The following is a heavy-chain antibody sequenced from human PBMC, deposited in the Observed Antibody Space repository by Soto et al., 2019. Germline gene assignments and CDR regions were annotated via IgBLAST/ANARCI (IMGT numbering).Heavy chain of an antibody. CDR3: ARVLYGDYVLYYYYYYGMDV. CDR2: IYYSGST. D-gene: IGHD4-17*01. J-gene: IGHJ6*02. CDR1: GGSISSYY. Sequence: PSETLSLTCTVSGGSISSYYWSWIRQPPGKGLEWIGYIYYSGSTYYNPSLKSRVTISVDTSKNQFSLKLSSVTAADTAVYYCARVLYGDYVLYYYYYYGMDVWGQGTTVTVSS. V-gene: IGHV4-59*12.